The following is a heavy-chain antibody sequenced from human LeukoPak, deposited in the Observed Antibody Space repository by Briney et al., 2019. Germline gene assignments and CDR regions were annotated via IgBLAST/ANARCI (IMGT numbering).Heavy chain of an antibody. CDR3: AKSPGWYYYGSNAYYFDY. V-gene: IGHV3-23*01. CDR1: GFTFDSYA. Sequence: GGSLRLSCAASGFTFDSYAMNWVRHSPGKGQEWVAAISGSGESTFHADSVKGRFTISRDNSKNTLNLQMNSLRVEDTAVYYCAKSPGWYYYGSNAYYFDYWGQGTLVTVSS. CDR2: ISGSGEST. J-gene: IGHJ4*02. D-gene: IGHD3-22*01.